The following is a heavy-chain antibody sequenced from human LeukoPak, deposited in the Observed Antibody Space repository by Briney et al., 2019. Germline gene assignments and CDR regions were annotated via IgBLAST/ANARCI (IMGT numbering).Heavy chain of an antibody. J-gene: IGHJ6*04. V-gene: IGHV3-23*01. Sequence: GGSLRLSCAASGFTFSSYAMSWVRQAPGKGLEWVSAISGSGGSTYYADSVKGRFTISRANSKNTLYLQMNSLRAEDTAVYYCAKSGEMSVVVVAAYYGMDVWGKGTTVTDSS. CDR1: GFTFSSYA. D-gene: IGHD2-15*01. CDR2: ISGSGGST. CDR3: AKSGEMSVVVVAAYYGMDV.